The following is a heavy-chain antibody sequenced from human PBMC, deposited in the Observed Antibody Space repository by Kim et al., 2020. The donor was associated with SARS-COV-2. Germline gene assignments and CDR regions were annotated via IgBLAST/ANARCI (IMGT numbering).Heavy chain of an antibody. CDR1: GFTFSSYA. D-gene: IGHD4-17*01. V-gene: IGHV3-23*01. CDR2: ISGSGGST. CDR3: AKYPTVTTGWWVYFDY. J-gene: IGHJ4*02. Sequence: GGSLRLSCAASGFTFSSYAMSWVRQAPGKGLEWVSAISGSGGSTYYADSVKGRFTISRDNSKNTLYLQMNSLRAEDTAVYYCAKYPTVTTGWWVYFDYWGQGTLVTVSS.